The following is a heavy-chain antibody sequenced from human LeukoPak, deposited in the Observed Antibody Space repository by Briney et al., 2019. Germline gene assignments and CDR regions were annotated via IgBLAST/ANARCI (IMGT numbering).Heavy chain of an antibody. CDR3: ASSFYYDSRDY. CDR2: ITPSGST. V-gene: IGHV4-34*01. J-gene: IGHJ4*02. Sequence: PCESLSLTCAVYGWTFSGYFWSWIRQPPGKGLEWIGEITPSGSTNYSTPLQCRVSISIDTSKKQLSLRLTSVTAADSAVYYCASSFYYDSRDYWGQGTLVTVSS. CDR1: GWTFSGYF. D-gene: IGHD3-22*01.